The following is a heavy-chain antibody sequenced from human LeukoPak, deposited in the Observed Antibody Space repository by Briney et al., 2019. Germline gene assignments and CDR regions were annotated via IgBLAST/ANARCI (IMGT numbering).Heavy chain of an antibody. CDR1: GGSFSGYY. J-gene: IGHJ3*02. Sequence: SETLSPTCAVYGGSFSGYYWSWIRQPPGKGLEWIGEINHSGSTNYNPSLKSRVTISVDTSKNQFSLKLSSVTAADTAVYYCASPNSSSYAFDIWGQGTMVTVSS. CDR3: ASPNSSSYAFDI. D-gene: IGHD6-13*01. CDR2: INHSGST. V-gene: IGHV4-34*01.